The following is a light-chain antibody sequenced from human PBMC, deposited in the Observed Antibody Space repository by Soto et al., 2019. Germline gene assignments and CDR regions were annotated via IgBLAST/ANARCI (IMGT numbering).Light chain of an antibody. CDR2: AAS. Sequence: AIQMTQSPSSLSASVGDRVTITCRASQGIRNDLGWYQQKPGKAPKLLIYAASSLQSGVRSRFSGSGSGTDFTLTSSSLQPEDFATYYCLQDYNYPRTFGQGTKVEIK. V-gene: IGKV1-6*01. CDR3: LQDYNYPRT. J-gene: IGKJ1*01. CDR1: QGIRND.